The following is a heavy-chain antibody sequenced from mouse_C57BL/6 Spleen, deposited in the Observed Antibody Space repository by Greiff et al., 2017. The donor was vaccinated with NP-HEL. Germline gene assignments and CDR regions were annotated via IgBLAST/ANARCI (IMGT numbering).Heavy chain of an antibody. Sequence: DVMLVESGEGLVKPGGSLKLSCAASGFTFSSYAMSWVRQTPEKRLEWVAYISSGGDYIYYADTVKGRFTISRDNARNTLYLQMSSLKSEDTAMYYCTRDSPTGTGDYWGQGTTLTVSS. CDR3: TRDSPTGTGDY. D-gene: IGHD4-1*02. J-gene: IGHJ2*01. CDR1: GFTFSSYA. V-gene: IGHV5-9-1*02. CDR2: ISSGGDYI.